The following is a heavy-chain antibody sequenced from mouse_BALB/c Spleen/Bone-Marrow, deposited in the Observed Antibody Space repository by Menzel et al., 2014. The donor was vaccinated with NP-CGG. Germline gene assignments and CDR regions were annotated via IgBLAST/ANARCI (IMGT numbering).Heavy chain of an antibody. J-gene: IGHJ3*01. D-gene: IGHD2-4*01. CDR3: ARDDYAY. Sequence: QVQLQQSGPELVKPGASVRISCKASSYTFTSYYIHWVKQRPGQGLEWIGWIYPGNVNTKYNEKFKGKATLTAGKSSSTAYMQLSSLTSEDSAVYFCARDDYAYWGQGTLVTVSA. CDR1: SYTFTSYY. CDR2: IYPGNVNT. V-gene: IGHV1S56*01.